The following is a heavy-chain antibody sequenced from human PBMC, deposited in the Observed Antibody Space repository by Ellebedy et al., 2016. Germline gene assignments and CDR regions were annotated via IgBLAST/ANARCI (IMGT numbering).Heavy chain of an antibody. CDR1: GFTFSSYG. Sequence: GGSLRLSCAASGFTFSSYGMHWVRQAPGKGLEWVAVIWYDGSNKYYADSVKGRFTNSRDNSKTTLYLQMNSLRAEDTAVYYCARDFCSGGSCYGMDVWGQGTTVTVSS. D-gene: IGHD2-15*01. CDR3: ARDFCSGGSCYGMDV. J-gene: IGHJ6*02. V-gene: IGHV3-33*08. CDR2: IWYDGSNK.